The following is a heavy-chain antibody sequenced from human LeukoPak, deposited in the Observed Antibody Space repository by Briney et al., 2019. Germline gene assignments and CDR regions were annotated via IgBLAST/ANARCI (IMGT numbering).Heavy chain of an antibody. CDR2: ISSSSYI. J-gene: IGHJ4*02. CDR1: GFTFSSYS. D-gene: IGHD6-13*01. Sequence: PGGSLRLSCAASGFTFSSYSMNWVRQAPGKGLEWVSSISSSSYIYYADSVKGRFTISRDNAKNSLYLQMNSLRAEDTAVYYCARARQQLPTLAYWGQGTLVTVSS. CDR3: ARARQQLPTLAY. V-gene: IGHV3-21*01.